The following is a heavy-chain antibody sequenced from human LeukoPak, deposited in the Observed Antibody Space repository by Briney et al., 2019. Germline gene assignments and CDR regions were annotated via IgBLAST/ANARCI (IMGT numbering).Heavy chain of an antibody. CDR2: INNVGSHI. D-gene: IGHD2-15*01. CDR3: ARDIVVVVAATPDY. V-gene: IGHV3-21*01. J-gene: IGHJ4*02. Sequence: GGSLRLSCAASGFTFSSSAMNWVRQAPGKGLEWVSSINNVGSHIYYADSVKGRFTISRDNAKNSLYLQMNSLRAEDTAVYYCARDIVVVVAATPDYWGQGTLVTVSS. CDR1: GFTFSSSA.